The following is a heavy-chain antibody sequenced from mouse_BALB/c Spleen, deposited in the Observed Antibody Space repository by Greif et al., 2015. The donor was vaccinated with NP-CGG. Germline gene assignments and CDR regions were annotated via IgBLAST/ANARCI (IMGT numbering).Heavy chain of an antibody. CDR3: ARLGNYGNPYYYAMDY. CDR1: GYTFTDYA. Sequence: QVQLKQSGPEVVRPWVSVKISCKGSGYTFTDYAMHWVKQSHAKSLEWIGVISTYNGNTNYNQKFKGKATMTVDKSSSTAYVELARLTSEDSAIYYCARLGNYGNPYYYAMDYWGQGTSVTVSS. V-gene: IGHV1-67*01. J-gene: IGHJ4*01. D-gene: IGHD2-1*01. CDR2: ISTYNGNT.